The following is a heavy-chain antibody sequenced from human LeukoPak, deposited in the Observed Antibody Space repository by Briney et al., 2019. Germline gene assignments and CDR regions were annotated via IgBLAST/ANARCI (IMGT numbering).Heavy chain of an antibody. J-gene: IGHJ4*02. V-gene: IGHV1-2*02. D-gene: IGHD6-13*01. CDR2: INPNSGGT. CDR3: ARVQRTAAGNDY. Sequence: VASVKVPCKASGYTFTGYYMHWVRQAPGQGLEWMGWINPNSGGTNYAQKFQGRVTMTRDTSISTAYMELSRLRSDDTAVYYCARVQRTAAGNDYWGQGTLVTVSS. CDR1: GYTFTGYY.